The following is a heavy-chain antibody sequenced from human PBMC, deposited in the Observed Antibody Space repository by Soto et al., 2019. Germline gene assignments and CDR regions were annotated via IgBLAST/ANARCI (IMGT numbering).Heavy chain of an antibody. V-gene: IGHV3-30*18. D-gene: IGHD3-22*01. CDR1: GFTFSSYG. CDR3: AKDAPYYYDSSGYYGPFDY. CDR2: ISYDGSNK. J-gene: IGHJ4*02. Sequence: PGGSLRLSCAASGFTFSSYGIHWVRQAPGKGLEWVALISYDGSNKYYADSVKGRFTISRDNSKNTLYLQMNSLRAEDTAMYYCAKDAPYYYDSSGYYGPFDYWGQGILVTVSS.